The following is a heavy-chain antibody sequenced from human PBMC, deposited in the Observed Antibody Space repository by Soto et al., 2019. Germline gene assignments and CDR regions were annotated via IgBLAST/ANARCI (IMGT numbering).Heavy chain of an antibody. Sequence: EVQLVESGGALVQPGGSLRLSCEVSGFSVTRNYMSWVRQRPGKGLELVSVIYSGTNTYYGDSVKGRFTISRDDSKNTLYLQTNTLRVEDTAVYFCARGVGGDHSALMYYFGMDVWGQGTTVTVS. CDR3: ARGVGGDHSALMYYFGMDV. CDR1: GFSVTRNY. V-gene: IGHV3-66*01. D-gene: IGHD4-17*01. J-gene: IGHJ6*02. CDR2: IYSGTNT.